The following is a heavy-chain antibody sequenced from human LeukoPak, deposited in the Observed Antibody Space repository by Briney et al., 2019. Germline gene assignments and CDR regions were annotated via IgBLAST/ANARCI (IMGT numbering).Heavy chain of an antibody. J-gene: IGHJ4*02. CDR1: GFTFDDYG. CDR3: ARDSSSGWYGEDY. V-gene: IGHV3-20*04. Sequence: RAGGSLRLSCAASGFTFDDYGMSWGRQAPGKGLELVSGINLNGGSTGYADSVKGRFTISRDNAKNSLYLQMNSLRAEDTALYYCARDSSSGWYGEDYWGQGTLVTVSS. D-gene: IGHD6-19*01. CDR2: INLNGGST.